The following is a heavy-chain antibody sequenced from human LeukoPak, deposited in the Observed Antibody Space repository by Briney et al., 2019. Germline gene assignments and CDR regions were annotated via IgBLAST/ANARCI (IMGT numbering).Heavy chain of an antibody. CDR1: GFTFSGSA. D-gene: IGHD3-10*01. CDR2: IRSKANSYAT. CDR3: TRLPGSGSHAGGYFDY. J-gene: IGHJ4*02. Sequence: GGSLRLSCAASGFTFSGSAMHWVRQASGKGLEWVGRIRSKANSYATAYAASVKGRFTISRDDSKNTAYLQMNSLKTEDTAVYYCTRLPGSGSHAGGYFDYWGQGTLVTVSS. V-gene: IGHV3-73*01.